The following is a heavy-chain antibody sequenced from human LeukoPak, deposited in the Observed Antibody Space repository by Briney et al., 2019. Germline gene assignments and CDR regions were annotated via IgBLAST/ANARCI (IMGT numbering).Heavy chain of an antibody. V-gene: IGHV4-31*03. J-gene: IGHJ4*02. Sequence: SQTLSLTCTVSGGSISSGGYYWSWIRQHPGKGLEWIGYIYYSGSTYYNPSLKSRVTISVDTSKNQFSLMLSSVTAADTAVYYCARAGYCSSTSCYQDYWGQGTLVTVSS. CDR3: ARAGYCSSTSCYQDY. CDR1: GGSISSGGYY. CDR2: IYYSGST. D-gene: IGHD2-2*03.